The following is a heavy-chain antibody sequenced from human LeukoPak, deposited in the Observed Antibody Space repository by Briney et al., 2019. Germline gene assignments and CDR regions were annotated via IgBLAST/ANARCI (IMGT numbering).Heavy chain of an antibody. D-gene: IGHD2-2*01. CDR1: GFSFSNYG. J-gene: IGHJ4*02. V-gene: IGHV3-23*01. CDR3: AKPPRRCSSTSCYPDY. CDR2: ISGSGGST. Sequence: GGSLRLSCAASGFSFSNYGFHWVRQAPGKGLEWVSAISGSGGSTYYADSVKGRFTISRDNSKNTLYLQMNSLRAEDTAVYYCAKPPRRCSSTSCYPDYWGQGTLVTVSS.